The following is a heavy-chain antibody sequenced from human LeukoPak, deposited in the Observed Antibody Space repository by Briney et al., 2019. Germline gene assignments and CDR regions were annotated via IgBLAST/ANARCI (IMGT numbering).Heavy chain of an antibody. CDR2: INSDGSST. CDR1: GFTFSSSW. D-gene: IGHD3-22*01. CDR3: ARGLSSGSWDY. V-gene: IGHV3-74*01. J-gene: IGHJ4*02. Sequence: GGSLRLSCAASGFTFSSSWMHWVRQAPGKGLVWVSRINSDGSSTSYADSVKGRFTISRDSAKNTLCLQMNSLRAEDTAVYYCARGLSSGSWDYWGQGTLVTVSS.